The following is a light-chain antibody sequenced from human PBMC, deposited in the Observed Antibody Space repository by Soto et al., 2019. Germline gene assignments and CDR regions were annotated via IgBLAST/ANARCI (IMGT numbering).Light chain of an antibody. CDR2: DDN. V-gene: IGLV1-51*01. CDR3: GAWDDSLNVYV. CDR1: SSNIGVNS. J-gene: IGLJ1*01. Sequence: QSVLTQPPSVSAAPGQKVSISCSGSSSNIGVNSVSWYQQLPGTAPKLLIYDDNKRPSGIPARFSGSKSGTSATLGITGLETGDEADYYCGAWDDSLNVYVFGSGTKVTV.